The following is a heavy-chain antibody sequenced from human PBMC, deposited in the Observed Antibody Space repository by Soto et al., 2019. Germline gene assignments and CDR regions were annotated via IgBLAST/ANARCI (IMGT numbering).Heavy chain of an antibody. J-gene: IGHJ4*02. CDR2: ISGSSTYI. V-gene: IGHV3-21*06. Sequence: ELQLVESGGGLVKPGGSLRLSCAASGLTFSAYSMNWVRQAPGKGLEWVSSISGSSTYIYYADSVKGRFTISRDNAKNSLYLQMNSLRVEDTAVYYCAREARDDYWGQGTLVTVSS. CDR1: GLTFSAYS. D-gene: IGHD3-10*01. CDR3: AREARDDY.